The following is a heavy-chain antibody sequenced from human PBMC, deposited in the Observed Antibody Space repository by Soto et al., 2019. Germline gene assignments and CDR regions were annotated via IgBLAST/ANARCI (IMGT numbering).Heavy chain of an antibody. D-gene: IGHD3-22*01. CDR3: ARNGDSSDYRGWFDP. V-gene: IGHV3-66*01. CDR1: GFTVSSNY. J-gene: IGHJ5*02. CDR2: IYSGGTT. Sequence: EVQLVESGGGLVQPGGSLRLSCAASGFTVSSNYMSWVRQALGKGLEWVSVIYSGGTTYYADSVKGRFTISRDNSKNTLYLQMNSLRAEDTAVYYCARNGDSSDYRGWFDPWGQGTLVTVSS.